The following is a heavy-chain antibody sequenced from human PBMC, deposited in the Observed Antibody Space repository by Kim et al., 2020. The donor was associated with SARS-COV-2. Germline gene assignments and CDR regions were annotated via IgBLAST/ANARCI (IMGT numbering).Heavy chain of an antibody. CDR2: IIPIFGTA. CDR1: GGTFSSYA. J-gene: IGHJ6*02. V-gene: IGHV1-69*13. D-gene: IGHD2-15*01. CDR3: ASGYCSGGSCYSDYYYYGMDV. Sequence: SVKVSCKASGGTFSSYAISWVRQAPGQGLEWMGGIIPIFGTANYAQKFQGRVTITADESTSTAYMELSSLRSEDTAVYYCASGYCSGGSCYSDYYYYGMDVWGQGTTVTVSS.